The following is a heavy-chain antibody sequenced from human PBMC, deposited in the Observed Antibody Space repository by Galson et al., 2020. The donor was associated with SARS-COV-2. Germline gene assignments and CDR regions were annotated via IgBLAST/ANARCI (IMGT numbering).Heavy chain of an antibody. D-gene: IGHD3-22*01. V-gene: IGHV3-64D*09. J-gene: IGHJ4*02. CDR3: VKDLSTSSGS. Sequence: GGSLRLSCSVSGFTFSGHPIHWVRQAPGKGMEYVSGISHNGGSTLYGDSVKGRFTVSRENSKNTAFLQMSSLRPEDTAVYYCVKDLSTSSGSWGQGTLVRVSS. CDR1: GFTFSGHP. CDR2: ISHNGGST.